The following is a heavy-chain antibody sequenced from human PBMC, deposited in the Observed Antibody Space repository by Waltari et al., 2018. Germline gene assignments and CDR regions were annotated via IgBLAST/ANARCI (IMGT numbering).Heavy chain of an antibody. CDR3: ARDRGRGLYLDS. D-gene: IGHD2-15*01. V-gene: IGHV4-4*02. J-gene: IGHJ4*01. CDR1: GDSMSSSDW. CDR2: VHGSGRS. Sequence: QLQLQESGPGLVKPSGTLSLTCVVSGDSMSSSDWWRWVRQSPGKGLEWIGQVHGSGRSNYNPSFASRVIISLAASPRQFALKVLSATAADTGIYYCARDRGRGLYLDSWGQGILVTVS.